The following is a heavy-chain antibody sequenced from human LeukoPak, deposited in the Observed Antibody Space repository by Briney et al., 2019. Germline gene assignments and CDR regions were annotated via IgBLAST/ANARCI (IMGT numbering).Heavy chain of an antibody. CDR3: ARAECTTDWYYFDY. D-gene: IGHD3-9*01. Sequence: GESLKISCKGSGYSFTNCWIGWVRQMPGKGLEWMGIIYPDDSDTRYSPSFQGQVTISVDKSINTAYLQWGSLKASDTAMYYCARAECTTDWYYFDYWGQGTLVTVPS. V-gene: IGHV5-51*01. J-gene: IGHJ4*02. CDR1: GYSFTNCW. CDR2: IYPDDSDT.